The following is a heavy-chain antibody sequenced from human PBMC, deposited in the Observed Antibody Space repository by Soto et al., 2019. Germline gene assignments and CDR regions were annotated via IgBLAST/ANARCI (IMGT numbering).Heavy chain of an antibody. D-gene: IGHD3-22*01. V-gene: IGHV1-2*04. CDR2: INPNSGGT. Sequence: ASVKVSCKASGYTFTGYYMHWVRQAPGQGLEWMGWINPNSGGTNYAQKFQGWVTMTRDTSISTAYMELSRLRSDDTAVYYCARFRYYYDSSGYSFPSGFDYWAQGTLVTVSS. J-gene: IGHJ4*02. CDR1: GYTFTGYY. CDR3: ARFRYYYDSSGYSFPSGFDY.